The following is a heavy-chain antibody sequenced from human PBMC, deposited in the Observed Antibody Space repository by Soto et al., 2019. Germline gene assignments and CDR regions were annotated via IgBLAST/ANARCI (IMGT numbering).Heavy chain of an antibody. CDR3: ARYRREAVAGYTLDN. CDR2: VYNSGST. Sequence: SETQSLTCNVSGGSISSNYWTWIRQPPGKGLEWIGYVYNSGSTNYNPSLKSRVTISEDTSKSQFSLKVNSMTAADTAVYYCARYRREAVAGYTLDNWGQGVLVTVSS. CDR1: GGSISSNY. J-gene: IGHJ4*02. D-gene: IGHD6-13*01. V-gene: IGHV4-59*01.